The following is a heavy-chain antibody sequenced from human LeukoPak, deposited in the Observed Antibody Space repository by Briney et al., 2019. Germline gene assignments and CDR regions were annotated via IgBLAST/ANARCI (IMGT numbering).Heavy chain of an antibody. V-gene: IGHV5-51*01. Sequence: GESLRISCKGSGYRFNSSWIGWVRQMPGKGLEWMGIIYPGDSETRYSPSFQGQVTISADKSISAAYLQWSSLKASDTAMYYCARLGPMLRGGAPFDYWGQGTLVTVSS. D-gene: IGHD3-10*01. J-gene: IGHJ4*02. CDR2: IYPGDSET. CDR3: ARLGPMLRGGAPFDY. CDR1: GYRFNSSW.